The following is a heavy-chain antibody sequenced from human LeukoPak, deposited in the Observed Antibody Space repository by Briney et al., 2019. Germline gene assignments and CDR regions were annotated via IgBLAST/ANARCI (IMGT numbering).Heavy chain of an antibody. CDR3: AKDSIRTVTTLDYYYGMDV. J-gene: IGHJ6*02. D-gene: IGHD4-17*01. CDR1: GITFSRFA. Sequence: GGSLRLSCAATGITFSRFAMSWVRQAPGKGLEWVSAISGSGGSTYYADSVKGRFTISRDNSKNTLYPQMNSLRAEDTAVYYCAKDSIRTVTTLDYYYGMDVWGQGTTVTVSS. V-gene: IGHV3-23*01. CDR2: ISGSGGST.